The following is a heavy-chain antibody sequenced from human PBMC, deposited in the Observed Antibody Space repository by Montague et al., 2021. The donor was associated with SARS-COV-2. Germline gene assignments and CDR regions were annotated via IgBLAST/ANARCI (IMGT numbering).Heavy chain of an antibody. Sequence: SETLSLTCSVSGGSTSNYYWTWIRQSPGKGLQWIGYIFYTGSKKFNPSLKTRVSMSLDASKNHFSLRLSAVTAADTASYYCARAQHICFIANCVNYFDLWGLGALVTVSS. CDR1: GGSTSNYY. V-gene: IGHV4-59*01. CDR2: IFYTGSK. D-gene: IGHD1-1*01. CDR3: ARAQHICFIANCVNYFDL. J-gene: IGHJ4*02.